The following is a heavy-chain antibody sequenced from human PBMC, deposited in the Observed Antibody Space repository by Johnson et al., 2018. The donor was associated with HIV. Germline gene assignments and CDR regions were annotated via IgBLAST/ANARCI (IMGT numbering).Heavy chain of an antibody. J-gene: IGHJ3*02. CDR3: ARDGGRGDFDI. D-gene: IGHD3-16*01. Sequence: VQLVESGGGVVQPGRSLRLSCAASGFTFSSYGMHWVRQAPGKGLEWVAIISYDGSNKYYRDSVKGRFTISRDNSKNTLYLQMNSLRVEDTAVYYCARDGGRGDFDIWGQGTRVSVSS. CDR2: ISYDGSNK. V-gene: IGHV3-30*03. CDR1: GFTFSSYG.